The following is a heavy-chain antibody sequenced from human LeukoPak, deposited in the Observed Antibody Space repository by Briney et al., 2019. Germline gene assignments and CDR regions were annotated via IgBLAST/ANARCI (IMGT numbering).Heavy chain of an antibody. J-gene: IGHJ6*02. V-gene: IGHV5-51*01. CDR2: IYPGDSDT. Sequence: HGESLKISCKGSRYSFTSYWIGWVRQMPGKGLEWMGIIYPGDSDTRYSPSFQGQVTISADKSTSTAYLQWSSLKASDTAMYYCARHRRATVTSTYYYYGMDVWGQGTTVTVSS. CDR3: ARHRRATVTSTYYYYGMDV. D-gene: IGHD4-17*01. CDR1: RYSFTSYW.